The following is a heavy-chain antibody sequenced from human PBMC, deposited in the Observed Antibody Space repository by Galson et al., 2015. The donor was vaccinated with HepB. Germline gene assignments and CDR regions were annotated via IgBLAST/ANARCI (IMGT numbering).Heavy chain of an antibody. V-gene: IGHV1-69*01. CDR2: IIPMFGTP. D-gene: IGHD3-16*01. CDR3: ARDSAGWGSYFFYYFEY. J-gene: IGHJ4*02. Sequence: SCKASGGTFSSYAISWVRQAPAQGLEWMGGIIPMFGTPKYAQKFQGRVTITADESTNTAYMELSGLRSEDTAVYYCARDSAGWGSYFFYYFEYWGQGTLVTVSS. CDR1: GGTFSSYA.